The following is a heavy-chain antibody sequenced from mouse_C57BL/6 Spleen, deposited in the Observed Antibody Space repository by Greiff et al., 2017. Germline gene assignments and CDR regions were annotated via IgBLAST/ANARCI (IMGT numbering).Heavy chain of an antibody. Sequence: QVQLKQPGAELVRPGTSVKLSCKASGYTFTSYWMHWVKQRPGQGLEWIGVIDPSDSYTNYNQKFKGKATLTVDTSSSTAYMQLSSLTSEDSAVYYFARWKTTVVATRWAMDYWGQGTSVTVSS. D-gene: IGHD1-1*01. V-gene: IGHV1-59*01. CDR1: GYTFTSYW. CDR3: ARWKTTVVATRWAMDY. J-gene: IGHJ4*01. CDR2: IDPSDSYT.